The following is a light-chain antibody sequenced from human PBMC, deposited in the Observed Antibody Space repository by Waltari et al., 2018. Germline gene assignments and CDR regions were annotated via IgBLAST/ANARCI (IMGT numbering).Light chain of an antibody. CDR1: QSVLYSSNNTNY. V-gene: IGKV4-1*01. CDR3: QQYYSTSFT. CDR2: WAS. J-gene: IGKJ3*01. Sequence: DIVMTQSPDSLAVSLGERATINCKSSQSVLYSSNNTNYLAWYQQKPGQPPKLLIYWASTRESGVPDRFSGSGSGTDFTLTISSLQAEDVAVYYCQQYYSTSFTFGPGTKVDIK.